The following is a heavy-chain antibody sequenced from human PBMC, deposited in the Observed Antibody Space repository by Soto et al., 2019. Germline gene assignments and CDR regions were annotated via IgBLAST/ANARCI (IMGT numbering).Heavy chain of an antibody. V-gene: IGHV2-26*01. J-gene: IGHJ5*02. CDR2: ICSNDEK. CDR1: GFSLSNARVG. CDR3: ARSSYGSGSYLVDP. D-gene: IGHD3-10*01. Sequence: QVTLKESGPVLVKPTETLTLTCTVSGFSLSNARVGVSWIRQPPGKALEWLAHICSNDEKSYITSLRNRLTISKDIPKSQVVLTMTNMDPVDTATYYCARSSYGSGSYLVDPWGQGTLVTVSS.